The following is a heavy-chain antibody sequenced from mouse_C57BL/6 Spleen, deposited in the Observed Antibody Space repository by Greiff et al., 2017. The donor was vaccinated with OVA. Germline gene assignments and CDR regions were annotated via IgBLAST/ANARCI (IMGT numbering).Heavy chain of an antibody. CDR3: ATSYGYDGEVYAMDY. Sequence: VKLMESGPGLVAPSQSLSITCTVSGFSLTSYGVDWVRQPPGKGLEWLGVIWGGGSTNYNSALMSRLSISKDNSKSQVFLKMNSLQTDDTAMYYCATSYGYDGEVYAMDYWGQGTSVTVSS. J-gene: IGHJ4*01. V-gene: IGHV2-9*01. D-gene: IGHD2-2*01. CDR2: IWGGGST. CDR1: GFSLTSYG.